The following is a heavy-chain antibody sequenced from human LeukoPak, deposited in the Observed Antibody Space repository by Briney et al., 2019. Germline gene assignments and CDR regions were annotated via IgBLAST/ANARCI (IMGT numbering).Heavy chain of an antibody. CDR1: GDTFSSHS. CDR3: ARAVVAATRWFDR. V-gene: IGHV1-69*10. CDR2: IIPILDVT. D-gene: IGHD2-15*01. Sequence: ASVKVSCKASGDTFSSHSMNWVRQAPGQGLEWMGGIIPILDVTNYAQKFQGRVTITADKSTGTAYMELSSLRSEDTAVYYCARAVVAATRWFDRWGQGTLVTVSS. J-gene: IGHJ5*02.